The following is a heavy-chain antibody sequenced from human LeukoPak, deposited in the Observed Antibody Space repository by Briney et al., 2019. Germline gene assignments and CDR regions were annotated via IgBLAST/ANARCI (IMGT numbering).Heavy chain of an antibody. CDR3: AIVTILQIAVLPGADYMDV. D-gene: IGHD2-2*01. V-gene: IGHV3-30*04. J-gene: IGHJ6*03. Sequence: GGSLRLSCAASGFTFSNYALHWVRQAPGKSLEWVALVPYDGSEKLYADSVKGRFTISRDNSKNTLYLQMNNLRADDTAIYYCAIVTILQIAVLPGADYMDVLGKGTTVTV. CDR2: VPYDGSEK. CDR1: GFTFSNYA.